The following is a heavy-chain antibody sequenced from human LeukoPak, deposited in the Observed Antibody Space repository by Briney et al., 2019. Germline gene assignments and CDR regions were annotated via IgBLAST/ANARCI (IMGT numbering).Heavy chain of an antibody. CDR1: GFTFSSNV. Sequence: GGSLRLSCAASGFTFSSNVMTWVRQAPGTGLEWVSAISSSGATTYYADSVKDRFTISRDNSENTLYLQMSSLRAEDSAVYYCTKARGSYSGSYFSSGDFDYWGQGTLVTVSS. V-gene: IGHV3-23*01. D-gene: IGHD1-26*01. CDR2: ISSSGATT. J-gene: IGHJ4*02. CDR3: TKARGSYSGSYFSSGDFDY.